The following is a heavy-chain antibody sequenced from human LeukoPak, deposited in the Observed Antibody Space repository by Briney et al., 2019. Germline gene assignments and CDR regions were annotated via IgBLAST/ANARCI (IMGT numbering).Heavy chain of an antibody. CDR1: GGSISSYH. Sequence: SETLSLTSTVSGGSISSYHWSWIRQPPGKGLEWIGYIYYSGSTNYNPSLKSRVTISVDTSKNQFSLKLSSVTAADTAVYYCAREAYCGGDCYSGFDYWGQGTLVTVSS. CDR2: IYYSGST. CDR3: AREAYCGGDCYSGFDY. V-gene: IGHV4-59*01. D-gene: IGHD2-21*02. J-gene: IGHJ4*02.